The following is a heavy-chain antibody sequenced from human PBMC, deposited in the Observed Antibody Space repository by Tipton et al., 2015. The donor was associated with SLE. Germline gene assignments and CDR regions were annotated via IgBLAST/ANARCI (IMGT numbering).Heavy chain of an antibody. V-gene: IGHV4-39*07. Sequence: TLSLTCTVSGGSISSSSYYWGWIRQPPGKGLEWIGNIYHSGSTSYNPSLKSRVTISLDTSKNQLSLTLSSVTAADTAVYYCARDLDWGSLDYWGQGTLVTVSS. D-gene: IGHD7-27*01. CDR1: GGSISSSSYY. CDR3: ARDLDWGSLDY. CDR2: IYHSGST. J-gene: IGHJ4*02.